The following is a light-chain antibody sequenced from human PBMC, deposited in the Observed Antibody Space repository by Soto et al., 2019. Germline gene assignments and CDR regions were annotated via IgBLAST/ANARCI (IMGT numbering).Light chain of an antibody. V-gene: IGKV1-5*01. CDR1: QSISSW. CDR3: QQYNSYSS. Sequence: DIQMTQSPYTLSASVGDRVAITWRASQSISSWLAWYQQKPGKAPKLLIYDASSLESGVPSRFSGSGSGTEFTLTISSLQPDDFATYYCQQYNSYSSFGQGTKVDI. J-gene: IGKJ1*01. CDR2: DAS.